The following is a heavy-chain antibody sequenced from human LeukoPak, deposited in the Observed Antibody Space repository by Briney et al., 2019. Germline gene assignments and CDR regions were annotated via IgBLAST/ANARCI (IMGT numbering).Heavy chain of an antibody. CDR3: ARAEAGATRD. Sequence: SETPSLTCTVSGGSISSYYWSWIRQPPGKGLEWIGYIYYSGSTNYNPSLKSRVTISVDTSKNQFSLKLSSVTAADTAVYYCARAEAGATRDWGQGTLVTVSS. CDR2: IYYSGST. V-gene: IGHV4-59*01. CDR1: GGSISSYY. J-gene: IGHJ4*02. D-gene: IGHD1-26*01.